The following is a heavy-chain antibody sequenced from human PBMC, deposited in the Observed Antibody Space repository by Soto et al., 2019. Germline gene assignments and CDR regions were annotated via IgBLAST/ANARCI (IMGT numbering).Heavy chain of an antibody. D-gene: IGHD2-8*02. CDR2: ITSSSSTI. CDR1: GFTFSSYS. Sequence: EVQLVESGGGLVQTGGSLRLSCAASGFTFSSYSMTWVRQAPGKGLEWVSYITSSSSTIYYADSVKGRFTISRDNAKNSLYLQMNSLRDEDTAVYYCARWDKGTGYYGMDVWGQGTTVTVSS. J-gene: IGHJ6*02. CDR3: ARWDKGTGYYGMDV. V-gene: IGHV3-48*02.